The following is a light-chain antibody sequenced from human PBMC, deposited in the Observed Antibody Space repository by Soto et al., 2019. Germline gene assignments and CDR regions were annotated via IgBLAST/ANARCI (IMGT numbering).Light chain of an antibody. J-gene: IGLJ2*01. V-gene: IGLV2-14*01. Sequence: QSALTQPPSASGSPGQSVTISCTGSSSDFGDYHYVSWYQQYPGKAPKLMISEVSNRPSGVSNRFSGSKSGNTASLTISGLQAEDEADYYCCSYTSSTTPLFGGGTKVTVL. CDR1: SSDFGDYHY. CDR2: EVS. CDR3: CSYTSSTTPL.